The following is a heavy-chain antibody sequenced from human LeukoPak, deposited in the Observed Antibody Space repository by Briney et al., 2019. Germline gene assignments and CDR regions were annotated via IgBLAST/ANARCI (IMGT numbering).Heavy chain of an antibody. J-gene: IGHJ4*02. D-gene: IGHD3-16*01. CDR2: IHIGGGII. CDR1: GFSLSTHS. CDR3: ARRVPNEVITDYFDY. Sequence: GGSLRLSCVASGFSLSTHSMNWVRQAPGKGLEWISFIHIGGGIIFYAESVKGRFTISRDNAKNSLFLQMNSLRAEDTAVYYCARRVPNEVITDYFDYWGPGTLVTVSS. V-gene: IGHV3-48*04.